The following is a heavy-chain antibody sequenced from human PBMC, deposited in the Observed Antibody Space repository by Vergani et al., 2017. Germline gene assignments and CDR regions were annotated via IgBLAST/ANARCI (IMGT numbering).Heavy chain of an antibody. CDR2: ISSSSSYI. V-gene: IGHV3-21*02. D-gene: IGHD3-16*02. CDR3: ARGELSDPVY. J-gene: IGHJ4*02. Sequence: EVQLVESGGGLVKPGGSLRLSCAASGFMFSDYNMNWVRQAPGKGLEWVSSISSSSSYIYYADSVKGRFTISRDNAKNSLYLQMNSLRAEDTAVYYCARGELSDPVYWGQGTLVTVSS. CDR1: GFMFSDYN.